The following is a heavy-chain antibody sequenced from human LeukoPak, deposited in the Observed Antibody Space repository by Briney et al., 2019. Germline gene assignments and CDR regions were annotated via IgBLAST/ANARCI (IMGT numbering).Heavy chain of an antibody. J-gene: IGHJ4*02. CDR2: INTNTGNP. V-gene: IGHV7-4-1*02. D-gene: IGHD6-13*01. CDR1: GYTFTSYS. CDR3: AREEWDSSSWYEFDY. Sequence: ASVKVSCKASGYTFTSYSMNWVRQAPGQGLEWMGWINTNTGNPTYAQGFTGRFVFSLDTSVSTAYLQISSLKAEDTAVYYCAREEWDSSSWYEFDYWGQGTLVTVSS.